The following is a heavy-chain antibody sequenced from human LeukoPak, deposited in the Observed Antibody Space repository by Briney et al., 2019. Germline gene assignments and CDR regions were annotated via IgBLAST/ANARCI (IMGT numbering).Heavy chain of an antibody. D-gene: IGHD2-8*01. Sequence: AGGSLRLSCAASGFTFDDYAMHWVRQAPGKGLEWVSGISWNSGSIGYADSVKGRFTISRDNAKNSLYLQMNSLRAEDTALYYCAKDKTPLMVYAMPDYWGQGTLVTVSS. J-gene: IGHJ4*02. CDR3: AKDKTPLMVYAMPDY. CDR2: ISWNSGSI. V-gene: IGHV3-9*01. CDR1: GFTFDDYA.